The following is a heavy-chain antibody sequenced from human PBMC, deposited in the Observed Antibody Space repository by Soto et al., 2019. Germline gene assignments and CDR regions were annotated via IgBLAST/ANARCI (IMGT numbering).Heavy chain of an antibody. CDR3: ARHFRGSSGWTGGNWFDP. D-gene: IGHD6-19*01. CDR1: GGSITSSSYY. J-gene: IGHJ5*02. Sequence: QLQLQESGPGLVKPSETLSLTCTVSGGSITSSSYYWGWIRQPPGKGLEWIGSIYYSRSTYYNPSLKSRVTISVDTSKNQFSLELSSVAAADTAIFYCARHFRGSSGWTGGNWFDPWGQGTLVTVTS. CDR2: IYYSRST. V-gene: IGHV4-39*01.